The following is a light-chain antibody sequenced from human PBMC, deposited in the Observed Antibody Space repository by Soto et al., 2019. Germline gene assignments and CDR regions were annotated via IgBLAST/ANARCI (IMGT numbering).Light chain of an antibody. CDR3: QYYGGSPRT. J-gene: IGKJ1*01. V-gene: IGKV3-20*01. Sequence: EIVLTQSPGTLSLSPGERATLSCRASQSVSSSYLAWCQQKPGQAPRLLIYGASSRATGIPDRFSGSGSGTDFTLTISRLDPEDFAVYYCQYYGGSPRTFGQGTKVDIK. CDR1: QSVSSSY. CDR2: GAS.